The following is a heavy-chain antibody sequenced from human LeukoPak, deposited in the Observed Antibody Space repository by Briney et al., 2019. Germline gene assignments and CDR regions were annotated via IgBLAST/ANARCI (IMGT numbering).Heavy chain of an antibody. D-gene: IGHD2-2*01. CDR3: ARARVCSSTSCYSSTIDY. V-gene: IGHV7-4-1*01. J-gene: IGHJ4*02. CDR2: INSNTGNP. CDR1: GYTFTRYA. Sequence: GASVKVSCKASGYTFTRYAMNWVRQAPGQGLEWMGWINSNTGNPTYAQGFTGRFVFSLDTSVSTAYLQIDSLKAEDTAVYYCARARVCSSTSCYSSTIDYWGQGTLVTVSS.